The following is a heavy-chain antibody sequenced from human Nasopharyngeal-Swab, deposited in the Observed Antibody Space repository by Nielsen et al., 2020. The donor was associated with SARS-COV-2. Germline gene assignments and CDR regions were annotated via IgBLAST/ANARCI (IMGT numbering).Heavy chain of an antibody. Sequence: SETLSLTCAVYGGSFSGYYWSWIRQPPGKGLEWIGEINHGGSTNYNPSLKSRVTISVDTSKNQFSLKLSSVTAADTAVYYCARVQYYYDSSGYYSAQIDYWGQGTLVTVSS. CDR3: ARVQYYYDSSGYYSAQIDY. CDR1: GGSFSGYY. D-gene: IGHD3-22*01. V-gene: IGHV4-34*01. J-gene: IGHJ4*02. CDR2: INHGGST.